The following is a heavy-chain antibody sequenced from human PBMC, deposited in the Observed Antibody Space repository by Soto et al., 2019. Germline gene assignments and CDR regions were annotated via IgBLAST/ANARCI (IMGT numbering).Heavy chain of an antibody. J-gene: IGHJ4*02. Sequence: PGGSLRLSCAASGFTFSSYSMSWVRQAPGKGLEWVSGFRTSGDGGNTYYADSVKGRFTISRDNSKNMLFLQMNSLRAEDTAIYYCAKKVNSGPGSQYFDYWGQGT. CDR2: FRTSGDGGNT. V-gene: IGHV3-23*01. CDR1: GFTFSSYS. D-gene: IGHD3-10*01. CDR3: AKKVNSGPGSQYFDY.